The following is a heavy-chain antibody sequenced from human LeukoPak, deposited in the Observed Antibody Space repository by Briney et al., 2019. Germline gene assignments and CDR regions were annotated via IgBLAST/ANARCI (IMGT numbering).Heavy chain of an antibody. D-gene: IGHD3-22*01. Sequence: GGSLRLSCAASGFTFSSYAMSWVRQAPGKGLEWVSAISGSGGSTYYADSVKGRFTISRDNSKNTLYLQMYSLRAEDTAVYYCAKEVILYYYDSSGYFDYWGQGTLVTVSS. CDR2: ISGSGGST. CDR3: AKEVILYYYDSSGYFDY. V-gene: IGHV3-23*01. CDR1: GFTFSSYA. J-gene: IGHJ4*02.